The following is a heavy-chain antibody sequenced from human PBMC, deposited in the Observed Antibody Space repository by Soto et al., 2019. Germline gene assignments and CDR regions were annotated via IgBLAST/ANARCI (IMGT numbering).Heavy chain of an antibody. CDR1: GTIFSSYT. CDR2: IIPILGET. V-gene: IGHV1-69*08. J-gene: IGHJ6*02. Sequence: QVQLVQSGAEVKKPGSSVRVSYKASGTIFSSYTISWVRQAPGQGLEWMGRIIPILGETNSAQKFQGRVTLTADKSTNTAYMLLNSLRLEDTAVYYCARGLGGRMDDWGQGTTVTVSS. D-gene: IGHD3-16*01. CDR3: ARGLGGRMDD.